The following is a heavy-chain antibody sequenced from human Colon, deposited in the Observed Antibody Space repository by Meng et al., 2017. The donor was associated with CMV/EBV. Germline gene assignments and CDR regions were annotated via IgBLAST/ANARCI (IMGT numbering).Heavy chain of an antibody. CDR3: ARDSPLLADFDY. V-gene: IGHV4-61*01. CDR2: IFHTGIT. J-gene: IGHJ4*02. Sequence: SETLSLTCTVSGASVSSGSYYWSWIRQPPGKGLEWIGYIFHTGITKYNPSLKSRVTIPLDTSKNQFPLKLNSASAADTAVYFCARDSPLLADFDYWGQGALVTVSS. CDR1: GASVSSGSYY. D-gene: IGHD2-21*01.